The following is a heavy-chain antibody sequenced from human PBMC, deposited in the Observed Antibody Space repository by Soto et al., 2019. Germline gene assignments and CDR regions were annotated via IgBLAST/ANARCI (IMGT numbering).Heavy chain of an antibody. J-gene: IGHJ5*02. V-gene: IGHV1-69*06. Sequence: SVKVSCKASGGTFSSYAISWVRQAPGQGLEWMGGIIPIFGTANYAQKFQGRVTITADKSTSTAYMELSSLRSEDTAVYYCVREGIVVVPAAIGNWFDPWGQGTLVTVS. CDR2: IIPIFGTA. D-gene: IGHD2-2*02. CDR3: VREGIVVVPAAIGNWFDP. CDR1: GGTFSSYA.